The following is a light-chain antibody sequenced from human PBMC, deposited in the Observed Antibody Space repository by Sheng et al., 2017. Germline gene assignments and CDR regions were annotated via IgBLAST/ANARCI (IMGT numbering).Light chain of an antibody. V-gene: IGLV3-10*01. CDR3: FSTDSSGKRV. CDR1: LLPKKF. Sequence: SYELTQSPSVSVSPGQTARITCSGNLLPKKFVYWYQQKSGQAPGLVIYDDIKRPSGIPERFSASTSGTLATLTIRGAQVEDEADYYCFSTDSSGKRVFGTGTKVTVL. J-gene: IGLJ1*01. CDR2: DDI.